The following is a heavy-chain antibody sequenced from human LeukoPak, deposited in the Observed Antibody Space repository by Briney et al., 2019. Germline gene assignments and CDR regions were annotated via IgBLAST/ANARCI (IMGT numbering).Heavy chain of an antibody. D-gene: IGHD3-9*01. CDR2: IYPGDSDT. Sequence: GESLKISCKGSGYSFTSYWIAWVRQMPGKGLEWMGIIYPGDSDTRYSPSFQGQVTISADKSISTAYLQWSSLKASDTAMYYCARLVEIDYDVLTGYYNVEWFDPWGQGTLVTVSS. CDR3: ARLVEIDYDVLTGYYNVEWFDP. J-gene: IGHJ5*02. V-gene: IGHV5-51*01. CDR1: GYSFTSYW.